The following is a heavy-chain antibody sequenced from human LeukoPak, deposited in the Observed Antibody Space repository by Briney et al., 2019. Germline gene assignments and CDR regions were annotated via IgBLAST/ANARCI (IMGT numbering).Heavy chain of an antibody. CDR2: IYYSGST. V-gene: IGHV4-39*07. CDR1: GGSISSSSYY. Sequence: SETLSLTCTVSGGSISSSSYYWGWIRQPPGKGLEWIGSIYYSGSTYYNPSLKSRVTISVDTSKNQFSLKLSSVTAADTAVYYCARDYGDSGWYSMDVWGQGTTVTVSS. CDR3: ARDYGDSGWYSMDV. J-gene: IGHJ6*02. D-gene: IGHD6-19*01.